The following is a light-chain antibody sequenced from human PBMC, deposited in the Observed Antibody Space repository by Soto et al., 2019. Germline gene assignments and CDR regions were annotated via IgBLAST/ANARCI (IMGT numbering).Light chain of an antibody. Sequence: DIQLTQSPSFLSASVGDRVTITCRASQGLSSDLAWYQQKPGKAPKLLIYAASTLQSGVPSRFSGSGSGTEFTLTISSLQPEDFAVYYCQQYNNWPPTFGQGTKLEIK. CDR3: QQYNNWPPT. CDR2: AAS. V-gene: IGKV1-9*01. CDR1: QGLSSD. J-gene: IGKJ2*01.